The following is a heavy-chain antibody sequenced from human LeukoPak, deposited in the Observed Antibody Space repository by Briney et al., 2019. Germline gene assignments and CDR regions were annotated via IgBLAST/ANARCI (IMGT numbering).Heavy chain of an antibody. CDR2: IYSGGST. Sequence: PGGSLRLSSAASGFTVSSNYMSWVRQAPGKGLEWVSTIYSGGSTYYADSVKGRFTISRDDSKNTLYLQMNSLRAEDTAVYYCARDTMVRGVTIPFDYWGQGTLVTVSS. CDR1: GFTVSSNY. CDR3: ARDTMVRGVTIPFDY. J-gene: IGHJ4*02. D-gene: IGHD3-10*01. V-gene: IGHV3-66*01.